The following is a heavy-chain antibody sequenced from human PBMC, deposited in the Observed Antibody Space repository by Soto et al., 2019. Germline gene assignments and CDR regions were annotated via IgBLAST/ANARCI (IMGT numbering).Heavy chain of an antibody. J-gene: IGHJ6*02. V-gene: IGHV3-33*01. D-gene: IGHD5-12*01. CDR3: ARDAGGYSGYDCLSWYYYGMDV. CDR1: GFTFSSYG. Sequence: QVQLVESGGGVVQPGRSLRLSCAASGFTFSSYGMHWVRQAPGKGLEWVAVIWYDGSNKYYADSVKGRFTISRDNSKNTLYLQMNSLRAEDTAVYYCARDAGGYSGYDCLSWYYYGMDVWGQGTTVTVSS. CDR2: IWYDGSNK.